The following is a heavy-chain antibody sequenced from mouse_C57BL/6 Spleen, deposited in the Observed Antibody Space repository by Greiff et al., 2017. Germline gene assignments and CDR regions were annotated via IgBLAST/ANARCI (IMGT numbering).Heavy chain of an antibody. D-gene: IGHD3-3*01. CDR3: ARGPEDIDY. V-gene: IGHV1-18*01. Sequence: VQLQQSGPELVKPGASVKLPCKASGYTFTNYNMDWVKQSPGKSLEWIGDINPNNGGTISNQTVTGQDTLTIDKSPRTAYMELRSLTSEDTAVYYCARGPEDIDYWGQGTSLTVSS. CDR2: INPNNGGT. CDR1: GYTFTNYN. J-gene: IGHJ2*02.